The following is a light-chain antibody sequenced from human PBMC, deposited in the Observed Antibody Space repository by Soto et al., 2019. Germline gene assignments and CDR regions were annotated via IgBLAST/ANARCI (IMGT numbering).Light chain of an antibody. CDR1: TSNIGSNT. J-gene: IGLJ3*02. CDR2: SND. V-gene: IGLV1-44*01. CDR3: AIWDLTLSAWV. Sequence: QSVLTQSPSASGTPGQRVTISCSGTTSNIGSNTVSWYHHLPGPAPKLLIYSNDQRPSGVPDRFSGSKSGTSASLAISGLQSEDEADYYCAIWDLTLSAWVFGGGTKLTVL.